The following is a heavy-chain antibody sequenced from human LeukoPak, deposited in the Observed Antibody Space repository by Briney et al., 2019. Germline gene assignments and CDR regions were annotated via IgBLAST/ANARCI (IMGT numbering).Heavy chain of an antibody. V-gene: IGHV3-30-3*01. D-gene: IGHD2-8*01. J-gene: IGHJ4*02. Sequence: GGSLRLSCAASGFTFSSYAMHWVRQAPGKGLEWVADISYDGSNKYYADSVKGRFTISRDNSKNTLYLQMNILRAEDTAVYYCARELFRRRNGVVEGYFDYWGPGTLVTVSS. CDR1: GFTFSSYA. CDR3: ARELFRRRNGVVEGYFDY. CDR2: ISYDGSNK.